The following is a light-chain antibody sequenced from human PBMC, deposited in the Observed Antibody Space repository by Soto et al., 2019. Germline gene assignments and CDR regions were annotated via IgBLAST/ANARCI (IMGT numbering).Light chain of an antibody. J-gene: IGKJ1*01. CDR2: DAS. CDR3: QQYGSSPRT. V-gene: IGKV3-20*01. Sequence: EIVFTQSPAPLSLSPGERATLSCRASQSVSSYLAWYQQKPGQAPRLLIYDASSRATGIPDRFSGSGSGTDFTLTISRLEPEDFAVYYCQQYGSSPRTFGQGTKVDIK. CDR1: QSVSSY.